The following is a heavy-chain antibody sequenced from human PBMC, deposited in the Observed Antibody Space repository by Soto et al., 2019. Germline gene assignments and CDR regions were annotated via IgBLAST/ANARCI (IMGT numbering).Heavy chain of an antibody. J-gene: IGHJ4*02. D-gene: IGHD4-17*01. V-gene: IGHV3-48*02. Sequence: GGSLRLSCAASGFTFSSYSMNWVRQAPGKGLEWVSYISSSSSTIYYADSVKGRFTISRDNAKNSLYLQMNSLRDEDTAVYYCARDPVANYGANYNSFFDYWGQGTLVTVSS. CDR1: GFTFSSYS. CDR2: ISSSSSTI. CDR3: ARDPVANYGANYNSFFDY.